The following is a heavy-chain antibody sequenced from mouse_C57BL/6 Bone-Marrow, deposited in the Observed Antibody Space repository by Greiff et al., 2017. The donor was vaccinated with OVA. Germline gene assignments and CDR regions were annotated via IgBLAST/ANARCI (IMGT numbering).Heavy chain of an antibody. D-gene: IGHD1-1*01. CDR3: AKRNYDGSLDY. J-gene: IGHJ2*01. CDR2: IWRGGST. CDR1: GFSLTSYG. Sequence: VQLQQSGPGLVQPSQSLSITCTVSGFSLTSYGVHWVRQSPGKGLEWLGVIWRGGSTDYNAAFMSRLSITKDNSKSQVFFKMNSLQADDTAICYWAKRNYDGSLDYWGKGTTLTVSS. V-gene: IGHV2-5*01.